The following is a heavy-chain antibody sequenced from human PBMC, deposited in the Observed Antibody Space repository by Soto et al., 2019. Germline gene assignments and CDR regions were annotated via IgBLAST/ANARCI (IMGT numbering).Heavy chain of an antibody. J-gene: IGHJ6*02. CDR3: ASGNLRFSYGIDV. Sequence: GGSLRLSCAASASTFSSYEMHWVRQAPGKGLEWVSYISKSGSVIYYADSVKGRFTISRDNAKNLLYLQMNSLRAEDTAVYFCASGNLRFSYGIDVWGQGTTVTVSS. CDR2: ISKSGSVI. V-gene: IGHV3-48*03. D-gene: IGHD3-3*01. CDR1: ASTFSSYE.